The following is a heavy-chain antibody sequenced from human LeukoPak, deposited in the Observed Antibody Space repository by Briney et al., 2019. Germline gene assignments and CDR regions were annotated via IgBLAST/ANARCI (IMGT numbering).Heavy chain of an antibody. V-gene: IGHV3-53*01. CDR1: GFTVSSIY. D-gene: IGHD6-19*01. Sequence: GGSLRLSCAVSGFTVSSIYMSWVRQAPGKGLEWVSFIYSDGNTYYGDSVKGRFTLSRDSSRNTLYLQMNSLTVDDTAVYYCAGDTHSSSWYDHWGQGTLVTASS. CDR3: AGDTHSSSWYDH. CDR2: IYSDGNT. J-gene: IGHJ5*02.